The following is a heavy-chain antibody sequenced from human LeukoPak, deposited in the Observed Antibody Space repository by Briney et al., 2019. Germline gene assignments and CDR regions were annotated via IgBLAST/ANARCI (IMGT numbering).Heavy chain of an antibody. V-gene: IGHV4-59*01. CDR1: GGSISSYY. D-gene: IGHD6-19*01. Sequence: ASETLSLTCTVSGGSISSYYWSWIRQPPGKGLEWIGYIYYSGSTNYSPSLKSRVTISVDTSKNQFSLKLSSVTAADTAVYYCARGGFGSSGWYNWFDPWGQGTLVTVSS. CDR2: IYYSGST. J-gene: IGHJ5*02. CDR3: ARGGFGSSGWYNWFDP.